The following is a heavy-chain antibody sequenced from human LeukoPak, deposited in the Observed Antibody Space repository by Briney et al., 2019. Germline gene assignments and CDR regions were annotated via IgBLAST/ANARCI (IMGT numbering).Heavy chain of an antibody. CDR3: ARGLRPKYCSSTSCLYYYYYMDV. J-gene: IGHJ6*03. CDR2: IIPILGIA. V-gene: IGHV1-69*04. Sequence: AASVKVSCKASGGTFSSYAISWVRQAPGQGLEWMGRIIPILGIANYAQKFQGRVTITADKSTSTAYMELSSLRSEDTAVYYCARGLRPKYCSSTSCLYYYYYMDVWGKGTTVTVSS. CDR1: GGTFSSYA. D-gene: IGHD2-2*01.